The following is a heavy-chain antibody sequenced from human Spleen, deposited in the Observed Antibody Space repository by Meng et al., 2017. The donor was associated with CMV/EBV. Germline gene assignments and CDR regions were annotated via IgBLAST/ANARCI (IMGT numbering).Heavy chain of an antibody. CDR1: GFTFSSYG. CDR3: ARDHAGTGANDY. D-gene: IGHD1-7*01. V-gene: IGHV3-21*01. Sequence: GGSLRLSCAASGFTFSSYGMNWVRQAPGTGLEWVSSISGGSSYIYYADSVKGRFTISRDNAKNSLYLQMNSLRAEDTAVYYCARDHAGTGANDYLGQGTLVTVSS. J-gene: IGHJ4*02. CDR2: ISGGSSYI.